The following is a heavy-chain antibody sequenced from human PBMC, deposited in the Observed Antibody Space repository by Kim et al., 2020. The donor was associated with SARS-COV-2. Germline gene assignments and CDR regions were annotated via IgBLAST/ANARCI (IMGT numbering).Heavy chain of an antibody. J-gene: IGHJ2*01. CDR1: GFTFSSYA. D-gene: IGHD2-21*01. CDR2: ISYDGSNK. Sequence: GGSLRLSCAASGFTFSSYAMHWVRQAPGKGLEWVAVISYDGSNKYYADSVKGRFTISRDNSKNTLYLQMNSLRAEDTAVYYCARRGGAYCGGDCYRGYF. CDR3: ARRGGAYCGGDCYRGYF. V-gene: IGHV3-30-3*01.